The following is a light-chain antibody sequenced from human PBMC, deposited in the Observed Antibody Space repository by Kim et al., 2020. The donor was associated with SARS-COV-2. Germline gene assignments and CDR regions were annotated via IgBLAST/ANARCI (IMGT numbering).Light chain of an antibody. CDR1: QSVLYSSNNKNY. Sequence: ATINCKSSQSVLYSSNNKNYLAWYQQKPGQPPKLLIYWASTRESGVPDRFSGSGSGTDFTLTISSLQAEDVAVYYCQQYYSTPKTFGQGTKVDIK. V-gene: IGKV4-1*01. CDR3: QQYYSTPKT. J-gene: IGKJ1*01. CDR2: WAS.